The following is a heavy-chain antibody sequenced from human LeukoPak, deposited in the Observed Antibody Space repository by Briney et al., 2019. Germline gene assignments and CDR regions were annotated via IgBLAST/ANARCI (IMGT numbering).Heavy chain of an antibody. J-gene: IGHJ4*02. Sequence: SETLSLTCTVSGGSISSYYWSWIRQPPGKGLEWIGYIYYSGSTNYNPSLKSRVTISVDTSKNQFSLKLSSVTAADTAVYYCARFFGGSYLDYWGQGTLVTVSS. V-gene: IGHV4-59*08. CDR2: IYYSGST. CDR3: ARFFGGSYLDY. D-gene: IGHD1-26*01. CDR1: GGSISSYY.